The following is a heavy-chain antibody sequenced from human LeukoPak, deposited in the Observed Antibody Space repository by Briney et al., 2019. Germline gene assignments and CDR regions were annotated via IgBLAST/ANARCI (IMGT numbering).Heavy chain of an antibody. Sequence: GGSLRLSCAASGFTFSSYAMSWFRQAPGKGLEWVGIIRSKGYGGTTEYAASVKGRFTISRDDSKSIAYLQMNSLKTEDTAVYYCTRDLKAGNRGYWGQGTLVTVSS. CDR2: IRSKGYGGTT. J-gene: IGHJ1*01. D-gene: IGHD6-19*01. CDR3: TRDLKAGNRGY. CDR1: GFTFSSYA. V-gene: IGHV3-49*03.